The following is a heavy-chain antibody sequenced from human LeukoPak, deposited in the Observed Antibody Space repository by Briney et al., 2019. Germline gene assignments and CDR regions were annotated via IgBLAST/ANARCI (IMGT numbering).Heavy chain of an antibody. D-gene: IGHD6-19*01. CDR1: GYTFTGYY. J-gene: IGHJ4*02. CDR3: ARGNFIAVAGYYYFDY. Sequence: ASVKVSCKASGYTFTGYYMHWVRQAPGQGLEWMGWINPNSGGTNYAQKFQGWVTMTRDTSISTAYMELSSLRSDDAAVYYCARGNFIAVAGYYYFDYWGQGTLVTVSS. CDR2: INPNSGGT. V-gene: IGHV1-2*04.